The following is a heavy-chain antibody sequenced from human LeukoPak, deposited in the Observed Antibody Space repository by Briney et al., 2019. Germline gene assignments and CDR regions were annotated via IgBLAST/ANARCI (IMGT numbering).Heavy chain of an antibody. V-gene: IGHV3-23*01. CDR1: GFTFSSYA. J-gene: IGHJ5*02. CDR3: AKDYGSGSPNWFDP. Sequence: GGSLRLSCAASGFTFSSYAMSWVRQAPGKGLEWVSGISGSGISTYYADSVKGRFTISRDNSKNTLYLQMSSLRAEDTAVYYCAKDYGSGSPNWFDPWGQGTLVTVSS. CDR2: ISGSGIST. D-gene: IGHD3-10*01.